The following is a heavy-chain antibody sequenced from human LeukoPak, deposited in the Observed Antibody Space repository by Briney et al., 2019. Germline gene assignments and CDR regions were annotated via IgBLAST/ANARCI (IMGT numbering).Heavy chain of an antibody. V-gene: IGHV3-23*01. CDR1: GFTFSSYA. Sequence: GGSLRLSCAASGFTFSSYAMSWVRQAPGKGLEWVSAISGSGGSTYYADSVKGRFTISRDNSKNTLYLQMNSLRAEDTAVYYCAKDLGVGAITNYYYHMDVWGKGTTVTVSS. D-gene: IGHD1-26*01. J-gene: IGHJ6*03. CDR2: ISGSGGST. CDR3: AKDLGVGAITNYYYHMDV.